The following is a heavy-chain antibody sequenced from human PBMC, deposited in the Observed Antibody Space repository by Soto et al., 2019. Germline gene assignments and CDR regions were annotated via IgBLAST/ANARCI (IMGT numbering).Heavy chain of an antibody. D-gene: IGHD2-2*01. Sequence: EVQLVESGGGLVQPGGSLRLSCSASGFTYSAYYMNWVRQAPGKGLEWVANIKDDGTKTFYADSVRGRVTISRDNAKNSLYLQMSSLRAEDTAVYYCASLNWEVPATGPWGRGTLVTVSS. CDR1: GFTYSAYY. V-gene: IGHV3-7*03. CDR3: ASLNWEVPATGP. J-gene: IGHJ4*02. CDR2: IKDDGTKT.